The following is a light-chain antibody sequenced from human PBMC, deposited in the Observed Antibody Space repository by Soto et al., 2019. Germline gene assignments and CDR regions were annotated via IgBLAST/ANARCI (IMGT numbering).Light chain of an antibody. J-gene: IGKJ1*01. V-gene: IGKV1-5*01. CDR3: QQYNDYWWT. Sequence: DIQMTQSPSRMYASVGDRVTITCRASESMSNCLAWYQQKPGKSPKLLISGASSLQSGVPSRFSGSGSGTEFTLTISSLQPDDFATYYCQQYNDYWWTFGQGTKVDIK. CDR2: GAS. CDR1: ESMSNC.